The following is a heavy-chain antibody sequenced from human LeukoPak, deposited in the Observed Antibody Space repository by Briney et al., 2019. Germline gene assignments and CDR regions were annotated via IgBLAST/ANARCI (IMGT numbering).Heavy chain of an antibody. CDR2: IRVSGTSA. Sequence: PGGSLRLSCAASGFTFSTYSMNWVRQAPGKGLEWVSSIRVSGTSAYYADSVKGRFTVSRDNSKGTVSLQMERLRTEDTAVYYCAKDHAAAGAPDFWGQGTLVTVSS. V-gene: IGHV3-23*01. J-gene: IGHJ4*02. CDR3: AKDHAAAGAPDF. CDR1: GFTFSTYS. D-gene: IGHD4/OR15-4a*01.